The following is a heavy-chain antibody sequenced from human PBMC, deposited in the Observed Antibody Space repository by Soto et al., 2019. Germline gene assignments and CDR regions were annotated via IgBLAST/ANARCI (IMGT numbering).Heavy chain of an antibody. D-gene: IGHD6-6*01. V-gene: IGHV4-39*01. CDR2: SYHSGST. Sequence: SETLSLTCTVSGASIASLYYYWGWIRQPPGKGLEWIGSSYHSGSTYYAPSLMSRVAMSVDTSKNQFSLKLNSVTAADTAVYYCARRGWGSSSFFDYWGQGTLVTVSS. CDR3: ARRGWGSSSFFDY. CDR1: GASIASLYYY. J-gene: IGHJ4*02.